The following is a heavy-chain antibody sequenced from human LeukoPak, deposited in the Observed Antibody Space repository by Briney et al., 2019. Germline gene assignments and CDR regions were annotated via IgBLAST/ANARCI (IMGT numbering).Heavy chain of an antibody. CDR2: ISGSGGST. CDR3: AKYYYDSSAKIRGWAFDI. J-gene: IGHJ3*02. Sequence: GGSLRFSCAASGFTFSSYAMSWVRPAPCKGLEWFSAISGSGGSTYYADSVKGRFTISRDNSKNTLYLQMNSLRAEDTAVYYCAKYYYDSSAKIRGWAFDIWGQGTMVTVSS. D-gene: IGHD3-22*01. V-gene: IGHV3-23*01. CDR1: GFTFSSYA.